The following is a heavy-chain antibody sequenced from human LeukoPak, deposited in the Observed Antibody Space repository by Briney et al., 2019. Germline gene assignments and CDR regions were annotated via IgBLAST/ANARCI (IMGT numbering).Heavy chain of an antibody. J-gene: IGHJ4*02. D-gene: IGHD1-26*01. Sequence: GGSLRLSCAASGFTFSSYSMNWVRQAPGKGLEWVSAISGSGGSTYYADSLKGRFTISRDNSKNTLYLQMSSLRAEDTALYYCAKDRVGAILYFDYWGQGTLVTVSS. CDR3: AKDRVGAILYFDY. V-gene: IGHV3-23*01. CDR1: GFTFSSYS. CDR2: ISGSGGST.